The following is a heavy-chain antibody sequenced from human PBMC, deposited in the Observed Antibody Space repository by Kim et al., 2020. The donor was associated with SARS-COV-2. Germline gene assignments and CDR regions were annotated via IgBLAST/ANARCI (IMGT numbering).Heavy chain of an antibody. CDR1: GFTFSSYD. V-gene: IGHV3-13*05. D-gene: IGHD3-22*01. CDR2: IGTAGDP. CDR3: ARARGKNYYDSSGYSPYFDY. J-gene: IGHJ4*02. Sequence: GGSLRLSCAASGFTFSSYDMHWVRQATGKGLEWVSAIGTAGDPYYPGSVKGRFTISRENAKNSLYLQMNSLRAGDTAVYYCARARGKNYYDSSGYSPYFDYWGQGTLVTVSS.